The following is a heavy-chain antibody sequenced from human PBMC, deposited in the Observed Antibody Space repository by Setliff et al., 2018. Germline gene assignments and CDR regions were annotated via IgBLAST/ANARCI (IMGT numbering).Heavy chain of an antibody. V-gene: IGHV3-11*04. Sequence: NPGGSLRLSCAASGFTFNNYFMSWVRQAPGKGLEWLSKISGSGTTIFYADSVRGRFTISRDNAKNLLYLQMNNLRVEDTALYSCARDGVSYAMDVWGHGTTVTVSS. CDR3: ARDGVSYAMDV. CDR1: GFTFNNYF. CDR2: ISGSGTTI. J-gene: IGHJ6*02.